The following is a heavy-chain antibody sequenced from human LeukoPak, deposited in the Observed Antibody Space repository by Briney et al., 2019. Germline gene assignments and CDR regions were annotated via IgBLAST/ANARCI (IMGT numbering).Heavy chain of an antibody. J-gene: IGHJ4*02. D-gene: IGHD3-10*01. CDR3: ARGGYYGSGSPFYFDY. CDR1: GFTFSSYG. V-gene: IGHV3-30*02. CDR2: IRYDGSNK. Sequence: GGSLRLSCAASGFTFSSYGMHWVRQAPGKGLEWVAFIRYDGSNKYYADSVKGRFTISRDNARNSLYLQMNSLRAEDTAEYYCARGGYYGSGSPFYFDYWGQGTLVTVSS.